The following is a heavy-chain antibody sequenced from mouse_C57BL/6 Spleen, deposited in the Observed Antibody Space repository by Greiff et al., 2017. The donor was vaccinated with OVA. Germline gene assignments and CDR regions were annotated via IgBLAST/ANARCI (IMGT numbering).Heavy chain of an antibody. CDR2: IWSGGST. J-gene: IGHJ1*03. CDR1: GFSLTSFC. Sequence: VQVVESGPGLVQPSQSLSITCTVSGFSLTSFCVHWVRQSPGKGLEWLGVIWSGGSTDYNAAFISRLSISKDNSKSQVFFKMNGLQADDTAIYYCARPYDYDGYFDVWGTGTTVTVSS. D-gene: IGHD2-4*01. CDR3: ARPYDYDGYFDV. V-gene: IGHV2-2*01.